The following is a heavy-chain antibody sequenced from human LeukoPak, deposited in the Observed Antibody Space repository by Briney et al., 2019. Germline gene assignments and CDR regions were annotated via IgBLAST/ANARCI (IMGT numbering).Heavy chain of an antibody. D-gene: IGHD3-3*01. CDR1: GFTFSSYS. Sequence: GGSLRLSCAASGFTFSSYSMNWVRQAPGKGLEWVSVIYSGGSTYYADSVKGRFTISRDNSKNTLYLQMSSLRAEDTAVYYCARATFWSGYQRDSWYMDVWGKGTTVTVSS. J-gene: IGHJ6*03. CDR3: ARATFWSGYQRDSWYMDV. V-gene: IGHV3-66*02. CDR2: IYSGGST.